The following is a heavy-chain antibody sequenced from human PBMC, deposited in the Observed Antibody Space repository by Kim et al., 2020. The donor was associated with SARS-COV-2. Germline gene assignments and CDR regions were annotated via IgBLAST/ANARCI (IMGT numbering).Heavy chain of an antibody. D-gene: IGHD1-26*01. Sequence: GGSLRLSCAASGFTFSSYAMSWVRQAPGEGLEWVSVISVSCDTTYYADSVKGRFTISRDNSKNTLFLQMNSLSAEDKAAYYCATHQATPPTYYFDYLGQG. CDR2: ISVSCDTT. CDR3: ATHQATPPTYYFDY. V-gene: IGHV3-23*01. CDR1: GFTFSSYA. J-gene: IGHJ4*02.